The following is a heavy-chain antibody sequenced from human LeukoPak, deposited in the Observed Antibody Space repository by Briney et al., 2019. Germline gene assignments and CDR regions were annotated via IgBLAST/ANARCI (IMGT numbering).Heavy chain of an antibody. CDR1: GGSISSYY. J-gene: IGHJ6*03. CDR2: IHYTGNT. Sequence: SETLSLTCTVSGGSISSYYWSWIRQPPGKGLEWIGYIHYTGNTNYNPSLKSRVTISVDTSKNQFSLKLSFVTAADTAVYYCARDSSSGWYFSGLNYYYYYMDVWGKGTTVTVSS. D-gene: IGHD6-19*01. CDR3: ARDSSSGWYFSGLNYYYYYMDV. V-gene: IGHV4-59*01.